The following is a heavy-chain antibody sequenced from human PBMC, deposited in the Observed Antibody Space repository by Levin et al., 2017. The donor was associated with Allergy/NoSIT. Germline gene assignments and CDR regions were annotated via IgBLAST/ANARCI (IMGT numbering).Heavy chain of an antibody. J-gene: IGHJ5*02. CDR3: ARLSFIAAAGYNWFDP. CDR2: INYSGNT. Sequence: SETLSLTCTVSGGSISSTSYYWDWIRQPPGKGLEWIGSINYSGNTYYNPNPSLKSRVTISKDTSKNQFSLKLSSVTAADTAVYYCARLSFIAAAGYNWFDPWGQGTLVTVSS. V-gene: IGHV4-39*01. CDR1: GGSISSTSYY. D-gene: IGHD6-13*01.